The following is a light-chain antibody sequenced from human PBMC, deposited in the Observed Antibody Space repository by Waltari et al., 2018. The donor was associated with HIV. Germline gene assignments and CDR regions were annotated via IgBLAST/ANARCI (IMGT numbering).Light chain of an antibody. V-gene: IGKV1-17*01. Sequence: DIQMTQSPSSLSASVGDRVIITCRAGQDIGNDLNWFQQKPGKAPKRLNYAASILQSEVPSRFSGSGSGTEFTLTVNGLQPEDFATYYCLQHNTYPWTFGQGTKVEVK. CDR3: LQHNTYPWT. CDR2: AAS. CDR1: QDIGND. J-gene: IGKJ1*01.